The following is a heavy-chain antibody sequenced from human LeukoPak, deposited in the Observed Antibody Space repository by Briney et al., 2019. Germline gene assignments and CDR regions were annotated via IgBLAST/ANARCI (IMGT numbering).Heavy chain of an antibody. D-gene: IGHD1-26*01. V-gene: IGHV4-34*01. CDR3: ARGRRYSGSYCDFDY. Sequence: PSETLSLTCAVYGGSFSGYYWSWIRQPPGKGLEWIGEINHSGSTNYNPSLKSRVTISVDTSKNQFSLELRSLRSDDTAVYYCARGRRYSGSYCDFDYWGQGTLVTVSS. J-gene: IGHJ4*02. CDR2: INHSGST. CDR1: GGSFSGYY.